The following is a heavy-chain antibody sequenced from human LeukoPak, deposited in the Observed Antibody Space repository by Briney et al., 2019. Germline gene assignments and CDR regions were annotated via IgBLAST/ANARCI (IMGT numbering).Heavy chain of an antibody. CDR3: ARDRPYYDFWSGDYYYYYGMDV. J-gene: IGHJ6*02. V-gene: IGHV4-31*03. CDR1: GGSISSGGYY. CDR2: IYYSGST. D-gene: IGHD3-3*01. Sequence: SQALSLTCTVSGGSISSGGYYWSWIRQHPGKGLEWIGYIYYSGSTYYNPSLKSRVTISVDTSKNQFSLKLSSVTAADTAVYYCARDRPYYDFWSGDYYYYYGMDVWGQGTTVTVSS.